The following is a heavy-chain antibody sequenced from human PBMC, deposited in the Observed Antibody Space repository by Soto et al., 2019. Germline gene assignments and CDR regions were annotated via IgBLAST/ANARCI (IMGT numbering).Heavy chain of an antibody. Sequence: ASVKVSCKGSGYTFTSYGIRWVRQGPGQGVEWMGWISAYNGNTNYAQKLQGRVTMTTDTSTSTAYMELRSLRSDDTAVYYCAREGGYYDILIVYWGADYYYYGMDFWGQGTTVTGSS. V-gene: IGHV1-18*01. CDR3: AREGGYYDILIVYWGADYYYYGMDF. J-gene: IGHJ6*02. D-gene: IGHD3-9*01. CDR2: ISAYNGNT. CDR1: GYTFTSYG.